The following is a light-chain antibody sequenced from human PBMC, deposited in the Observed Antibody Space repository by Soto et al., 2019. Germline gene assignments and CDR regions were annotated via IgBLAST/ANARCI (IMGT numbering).Light chain of an antibody. CDR1: QDIGNY. CDR3: QQYGDLPLT. CDR2: DAS. Sequence: DIQMTQSPSSLSASVGDRVIITCQASQDIGNYLTWYQQRLGKAPKLLIYDASYLETGVPSRFSGSGSGTDFTFTISSLQPEDFATYYCQQYGDLPLTFGGGTKVEIK. V-gene: IGKV1-33*01. J-gene: IGKJ4*01.